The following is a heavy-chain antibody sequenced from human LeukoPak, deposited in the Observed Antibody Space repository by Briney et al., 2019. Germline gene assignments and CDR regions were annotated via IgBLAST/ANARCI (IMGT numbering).Heavy chain of an antibody. Sequence: PSETLSLTCTVSGVSISSRNYYWGWTRQSPGKGLELIVSIYYSGRTNYNPSLKRRATISVDTSKNQFSLKLSSVTAADTAVYHCARHHPYYYDSSGYSWFDPWGQGTLVTVSS. CDR3: ARHHPYYYDSSGYSWFDP. J-gene: IGHJ5*02. CDR2: IYYSGRT. CDR1: GVSISSRNYY. D-gene: IGHD3-22*01. V-gene: IGHV4-39*01.